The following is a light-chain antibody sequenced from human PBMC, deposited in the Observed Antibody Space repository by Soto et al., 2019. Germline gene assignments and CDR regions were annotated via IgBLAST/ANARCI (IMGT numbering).Light chain of an antibody. Sequence: IGLTQSPATLSLSPEARATLSCSASQSVSNNYLAWYQQKPGLAHRLLIYDASYRANGIPDRFSGSGSGTDFTLTISRLEPEDFVVYYCQQYGILSWPVGHGTKVDI. CDR3: QQYGILSWP. CDR2: DAS. CDR1: QSVSNNY. V-gene: IGKV3D-20*01. J-gene: IGKJ1*01.